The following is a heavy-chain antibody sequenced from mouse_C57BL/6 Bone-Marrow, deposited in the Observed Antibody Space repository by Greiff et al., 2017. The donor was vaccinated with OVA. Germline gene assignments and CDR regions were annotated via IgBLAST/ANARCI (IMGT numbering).Heavy chain of an antibody. CDR1: GYTFPDYY. Sequence: QVQLKQSGAELVRPGASVKLSCKASGYTFPDYYINWVKQRPGQGLEWIARIYPGSGNTYYNEKFKGKATLTAEKSSSTAYMQLSSLTSEASAVYFCAREYFDVWGTGTTVTVSS. V-gene: IGHV1-76*01. J-gene: IGHJ1*03. CDR3: AREYFDV. CDR2: IYPGSGNT.